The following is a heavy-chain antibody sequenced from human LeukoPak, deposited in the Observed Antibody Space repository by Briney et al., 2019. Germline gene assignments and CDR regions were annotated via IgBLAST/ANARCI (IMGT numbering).Heavy chain of an antibody. Sequence: SETLSLTCTVSGGSISSYYWSWIRQPAGKGLEWIGRIYTSGSTNYNPSLKSRVTMSVDTSKNQFSLKLSSVTAADTAVYYCARDLSSSWYGLGYYYYMDVWGKGTTVTISS. J-gene: IGHJ6*03. CDR3: ARDLSSSWYGLGYYYYMDV. V-gene: IGHV4-4*07. CDR2: IYTSGST. D-gene: IGHD6-13*01. CDR1: GGSISSYY.